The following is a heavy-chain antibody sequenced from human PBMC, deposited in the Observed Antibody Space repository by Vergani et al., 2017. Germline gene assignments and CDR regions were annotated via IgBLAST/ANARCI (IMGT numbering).Heavy chain of an antibody. D-gene: IGHD1-7*01. CDR3: VYRKTECGTTGCFYPVYYSYFMDV. CDR2: IYWNDDQ. CDR1: GFSLNTRGVS. J-gene: IGHJ6*03. Sequence: QIILKESGPTLVKPTQTLTLTCTFSGFSLNTRGVSVAWIRQPPGKALDWLALIYWNDDQHYSPSLNNRVTITKDTSKNQVVLTMTNMDYVHTCTYYCVYRKTECGTTGCFYPVYYSYFMDVWGKGTTVAVSS. V-gene: IGHV2-5*04.